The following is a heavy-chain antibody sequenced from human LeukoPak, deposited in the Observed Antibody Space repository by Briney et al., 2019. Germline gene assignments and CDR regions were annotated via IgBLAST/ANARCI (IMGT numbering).Heavy chain of an antibody. CDR1: SYSISSGYY. D-gene: IGHD1-14*01. CDR3: ARTGTGNYFDY. CDR2: IYQSGST. J-gene: IGHJ4*02. V-gene: IGHV4-38-2*01. Sequence: SETLSLTCAVSSYSISSGYYWGWIRQPPGKGLEWIGTIYQSGSTYYNPSLKSRVTISVDTSENQLSLKLTPVTAADTAVYYCARTGTGNYFDYWGQGTLVTVSS.